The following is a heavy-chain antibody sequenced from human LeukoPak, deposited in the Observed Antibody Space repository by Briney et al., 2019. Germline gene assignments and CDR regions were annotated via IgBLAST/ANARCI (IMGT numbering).Heavy chain of an antibody. CDR1: GFTFSRCA. CDR3: ASHYDTSGYHYFDF. J-gene: IGHJ4*02. D-gene: IGHD3-22*01. CDR2: ISYDGSNK. Sequence: PGGSLRLSCAASGFTFSRCAMHWVRQAPGKGLEWVAVISYDGSNKYYADSVKGRFTISRDSSKNTLYLQMNSLRAEDTAVYYCASHYDTSGYHYFDFRGQGTLVTVSS. V-gene: IGHV3-30-3*01.